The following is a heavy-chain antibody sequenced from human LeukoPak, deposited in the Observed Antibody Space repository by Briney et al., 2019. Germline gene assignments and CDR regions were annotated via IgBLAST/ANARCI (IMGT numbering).Heavy chain of an antibody. CDR2: ISYDGSNK. V-gene: IGHV3-30-3*01. J-gene: IGHJ4*02. CDR1: GFTFSSYA. Sequence: GGSLRLSCAASGFTFSSYAMHWVRQAPGKGLEWVAVISYDGSNKYYADSVKGRFTISRDNSKNTLYLQMNSLRAEDTAVYYCTRVSCSSTSCYPYYFDYWGQGTLVTVSS. CDR3: TRVSCSSTSCYPYYFDY. D-gene: IGHD2-2*01.